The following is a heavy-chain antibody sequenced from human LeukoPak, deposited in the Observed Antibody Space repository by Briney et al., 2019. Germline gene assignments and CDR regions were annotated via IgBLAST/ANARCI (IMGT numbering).Heavy chain of an antibody. J-gene: IGHJ3*02. CDR3: ARDFGVGKGAFDI. V-gene: IGHV1-69*05. CDR2: IIPIFGTA. CDR1: GYTFTSYD. Sequence: ASVKVSCKASGYTFTSYDINWVRQAPGQGLEWMGGIIPIFGTANYAQKFQGRVTITTNESTSTAYMELSSLRSEDTAVYYCARDFGVGKGAFDIWGQGTMVTVSS. D-gene: IGHD3-3*01.